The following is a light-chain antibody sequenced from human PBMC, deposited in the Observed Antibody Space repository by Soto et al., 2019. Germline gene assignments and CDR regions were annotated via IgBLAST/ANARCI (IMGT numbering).Light chain of an antibody. CDR1: QAISYY. Sequence: DIQMTQSPSSLSASVGDRVTITCRASQAISYYLNWYQHKAGEPPKLLIFGASSLQSGVPSRFSGRGSETDFTLIINSLQPEDSATYYCQQSFTPLITLGQGTRLDIK. CDR3: QQSFTPLIT. V-gene: IGKV1-39*01. CDR2: GAS. J-gene: IGKJ5*01.